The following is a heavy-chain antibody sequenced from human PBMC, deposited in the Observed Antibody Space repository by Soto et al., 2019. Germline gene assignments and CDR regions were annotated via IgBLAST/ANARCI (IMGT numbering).Heavy chain of an antibody. CDR2: IIAGNGNT. V-gene: IGHV1-3*01. J-gene: IGHJ6*02. CDR3: AQGEWSPSYYCGMDV. Sequence: QVQLVQSGAEVKKPGASVKVSCKASGYTFTSYAMHWVRQAPGQRLEWMGWIIAGNGNTKYSQKFQGRVTITRDTSASTAHMAVSSLSSEATAVYYCAQGEWSPSYYCGMDVWGQETTVTVSS. D-gene: IGHD3-3*01. CDR1: GYTFTSYA.